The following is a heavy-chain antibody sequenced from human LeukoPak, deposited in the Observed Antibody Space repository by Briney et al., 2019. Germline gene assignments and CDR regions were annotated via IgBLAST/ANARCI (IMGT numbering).Heavy chain of an antibody. D-gene: IGHD3-9*01. CDR2: ISAYNGNT. V-gene: IGHV1-18*04. Sequence: ASVKVSCKASGYTLTGYYMHWVRQAPGQGLEWMGWISAYNGNTNYAQKLQGRVTMTTDTSTSTAYMELRSLRSDDTAVYYCARGVDWLAPHTDFDYWGQGTLVTVSS. CDR1: GYTLTGYY. CDR3: ARGVDWLAPHTDFDY. J-gene: IGHJ4*02.